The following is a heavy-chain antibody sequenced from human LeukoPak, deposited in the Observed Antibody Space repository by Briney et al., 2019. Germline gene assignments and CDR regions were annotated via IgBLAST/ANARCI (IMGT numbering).Heavy chain of an antibody. D-gene: IGHD2-2*01. CDR2: IRYDGSNK. J-gene: IGHJ4*02. CDR3: ARQGPGYCSSTSCYGVDY. V-gene: IGHV3-30*02. Sequence: GGSLRLSCAASGFTFSSYGMYWVRQAPGKGLEWVAFIRYDGSNKYYADSVKGRFTVSRDNSKNTLYLQMKGLRAEDTAVYYCARQGPGYCSSTSCYGVDYWGQGTLVTVSS. CDR1: GFTFSSYG.